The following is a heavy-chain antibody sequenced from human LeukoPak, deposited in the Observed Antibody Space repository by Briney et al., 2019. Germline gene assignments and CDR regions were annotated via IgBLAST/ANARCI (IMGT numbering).Heavy chain of an antibody. D-gene: IGHD1-26*01. CDR3: ARDGGTKGWAPG. Sequence: GGSLRLSCAASGFTFSSYAMHWVRQAPGKGLEWVAVISYDGSNKYYADSVKGRFTISRDNSKNTLYLQMNSLRAEDTAVYYCARDGGTKGWAPGWGQGTLVTVSS. J-gene: IGHJ4*02. CDR1: GFTFSSYA. CDR2: ISYDGSNK. V-gene: IGHV3-30*04.